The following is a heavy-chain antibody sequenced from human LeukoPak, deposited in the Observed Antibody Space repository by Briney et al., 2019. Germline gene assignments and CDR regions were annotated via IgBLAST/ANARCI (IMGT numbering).Heavy chain of an antibody. CDR2: IFDSGST. CDR1: GGSISSYY. V-gene: IGHV4-59*01. CDR3: ARGANTIFGVVNPFDY. J-gene: IGHJ4*02. Sequence: SGTLSLTCTVSGGSISSYYWSWIRQPPGKGLEWIGNIFDSGSTKYNLSLKSRVTLSVDTSKNQFSLTLSSVTAADTAVYYCARGANTIFGVVNPFDYWGQGTLVTVSS. D-gene: IGHD3-3*01.